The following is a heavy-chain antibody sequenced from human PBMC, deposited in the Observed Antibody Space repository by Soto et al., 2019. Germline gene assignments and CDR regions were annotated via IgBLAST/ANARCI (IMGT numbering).Heavy chain of an antibody. J-gene: IGHJ4*02. D-gene: IGHD3-16*02. CDR3: AREATDYDYIWGSYRYFDY. V-gene: IGHV4-4*02. Sequence: SQTLSLTCAVSSGSISSSNWWSWVRQPPGKGLEWIGEIYHSGSTNYNPSLKSRVTISVDKSKNQFSLKLSSVTAADTAVYYCAREATDYDYIWGSYRYFDYWGQGNLVTGS. CDR1: SGSISSSNW. CDR2: IYHSGST.